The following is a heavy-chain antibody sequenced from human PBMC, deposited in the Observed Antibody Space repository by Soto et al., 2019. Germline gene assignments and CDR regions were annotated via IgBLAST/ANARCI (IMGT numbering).Heavy chain of an antibody. CDR1: GFTFSSYG. V-gene: IGHV3-33*01. D-gene: IGHD2-15*01. CDR2: IWYDGSNK. Sequence: QVQLVESGGGVVQPGRSLRLSCAASGFTFSSYGMHWVRQAPGKGLEWVAVIWYDGSNKYYADSVKGRFTISRDNSKNTLYLQMNSRRAEDTAVYYCAREGTYCSGGSCYPHFDYGGQGTLVTVSS. J-gene: IGHJ4*02. CDR3: AREGTYCSGGSCYPHFDY.